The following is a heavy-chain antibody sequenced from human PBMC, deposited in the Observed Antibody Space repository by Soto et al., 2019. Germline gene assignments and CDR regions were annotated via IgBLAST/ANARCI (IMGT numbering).Heavy chain of an antibody. CDR2: ISSTSSYI. CDR1: GFTFSSYS. V-gene: IGHV3-21*01. D-gene: IGHD5-18*01. J-gene: IGHJ6*03. CDR3: ARAQRGYSYGFMDV. Sequence: PGGSLRRSCAASGFTFSSYSINWVRQAPGKGLEWVSSISSTSSYIYYADSLKGRFTISRDNAKNSLYLQMNSLRAEDTAVYYCARAQRGYSYGFMDVWGKGTTVTVS.